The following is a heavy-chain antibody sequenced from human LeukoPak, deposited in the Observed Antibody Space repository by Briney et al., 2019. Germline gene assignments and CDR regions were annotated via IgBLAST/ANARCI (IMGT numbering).Heavy chain of an antibody. CDR2: INPNSGGT. CDR3: ARDGGYCSGGSCYSMGVEY. D-gene: IGHD2-15*01. V-gene: IGHV1-2*02. J-gene: IGHJ4*02. Sequence: ASVKVSCKASGYTFTSYYMHWVRQAPGQGLEWMGWINPNSGGTNYAQKFQGRVTMTRDTSISTAYMELSRLRSDDTAVYYCARDGGYCSGGSCYSMGVEYWGQGTLVTVSS. CDR1: GYTFTSYY.